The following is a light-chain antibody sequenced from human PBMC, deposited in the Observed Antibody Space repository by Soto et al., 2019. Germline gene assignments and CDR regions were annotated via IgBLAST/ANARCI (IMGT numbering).Light chain of an antibody. CDR1: QDIRNF. V-gene: IGKV1-27*01. J-gene: IGKJ3*01. Sequence: DIQMTQSPTSLSASVGDRVTITCRASQDIRNFVAWYQQKPGKAPKLLIYASSTLQSGFPSRFSGSGSGTVFTISIHSLQPEDVATYSCQKYSSVPVFGPGTKVEI. CDR3: QKYSSVPV. CDR2: ASS.